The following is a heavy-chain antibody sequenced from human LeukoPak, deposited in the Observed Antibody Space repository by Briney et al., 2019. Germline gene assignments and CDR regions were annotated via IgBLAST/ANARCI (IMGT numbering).Heavy chain of an antibody. CDR2: IFPGDFDI. CDR3: VRYGLKGCRDNRCFASFYYYGPDV. D-gene: IGHD4/OR15-4a*01. Sequence: GEPLNISCKRPGYRFIAYWIGWVRKMHAKGLQWLVIIFPGDFDIKDRPSFLGHVTISAHNSISTAYLPWSRLTASDTAMYYSVRYGLKGCRDNRCFASFYYYGPDVWGQGSTVTVSS. V-gene: IGHV5-51*06. J-gene: IGHJ6*02. CDR1: GYRFIAYW.